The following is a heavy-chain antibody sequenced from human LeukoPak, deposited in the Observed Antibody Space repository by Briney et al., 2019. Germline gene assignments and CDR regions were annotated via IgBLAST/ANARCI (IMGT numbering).Heavy chain of an antibody. CDR1: GFTFSSYA. Sequence: GGSLRLSCAASGFTFSSYAMSWVRQAPGRGLEWVSGIRGSGVATYYADSVKGRFTISRDNSKNTLYLQMNSLGAEDTAVYYCAKLSGFRSLDALEVWGQGTMVTVYS. D-gene: IGHD3-3*01. CDR3: AKLSGFRSLDALEV. CDR2: IRGSGVAT. V-gene: IGHV3-23*01. J-gene: IGHJ3*01.